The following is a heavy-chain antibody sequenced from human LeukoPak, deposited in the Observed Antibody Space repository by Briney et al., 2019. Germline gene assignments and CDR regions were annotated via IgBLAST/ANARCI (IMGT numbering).Heavy chain of an antibody. Sequence: PSETLSLTCTVSGGSISSSSYYWSWICQPPGKGLEWIGEINHSGSTNYNPSLKSRVTISVDTSKNQFSLKLSSVTAADTAVYYCARSYYGSGSYYNVRRMGNNWFDPWGQGTLVTVSS. D-gene: IGHD3-10*01. V-gene: IGHV4-39*07. CDR2: INHSGST. J-gene: IGHJ5*02. CDR3: ARSYYGSGSYYNVRRMGNNWFDP. CDR1: GGSISSSSYY.